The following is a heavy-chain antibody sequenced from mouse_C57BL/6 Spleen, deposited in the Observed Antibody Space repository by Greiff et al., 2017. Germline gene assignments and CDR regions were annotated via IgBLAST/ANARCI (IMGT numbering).Heavy chain of an antibody. CDR2: IYPGDGDT. D-gene: IGHD2-12*01. V-gene: IGHV1-80*01. Sequence: VQLQQSGAELVKPGASVKISCKASGYAFSSYWMNWVKQRPGKGLEWIGQIYPGDGDTNYNGKFKGKATLTADKSSSTAYMQLSSLTSEDSAVYFCARLPRDDYYWYFDVWGTGTTVTVSS. CDR3: ARLPRDDYYWYFDV. CDR1: GYAFSSYW. J-gene: IGHJ1*03.